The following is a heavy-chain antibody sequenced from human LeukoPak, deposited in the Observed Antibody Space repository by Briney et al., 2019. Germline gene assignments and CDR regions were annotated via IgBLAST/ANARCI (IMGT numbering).Heavy chain of an antibody. D-gene: IGHD3-22*01. CDR3: AKGHTDSSGYYYFDS. Sequence: GGSLRLSCAASGFTFSSYEMNWVRQAPGKGLEWVSAIRGNAGTTYYTDSVKGRFTIFRDNSKNMLYLQMNSLRVEDTAVYYYAKGHTDSSGYYYFDSWGQGTLVTVSS. V-gene: IGHV3-23*01. J-gene: IGHJ4*02. CDR2: IRGNAGTT. CDR1: GFTFSSYE.